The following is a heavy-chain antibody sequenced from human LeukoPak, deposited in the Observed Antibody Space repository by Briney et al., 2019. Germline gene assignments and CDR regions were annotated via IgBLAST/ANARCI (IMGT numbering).Heavy chain of an antibody. Sequence: ASVKVSCKTSGYTFTFYYIHWVRQAPGQGLEWMGIINPSGDSTTYAQKFQGRVTMTRDMSTSTVYMAMSRLRSDDTAVYYCARAHSDIVATIDFDYWGQGTLVTVSS. J-gene: IGHJ4*02. CDR3: ARAHSDIVATIDFDY. CDR1: GYTFTFYY. D-gene: IGHD5-12*01. CDR2: INPSGDST. V-gene: IGHV1-46*01.